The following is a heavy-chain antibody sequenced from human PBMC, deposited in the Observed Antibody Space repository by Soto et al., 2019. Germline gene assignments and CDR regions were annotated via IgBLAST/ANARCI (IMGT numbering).Heavy chain of an antibody. J-gene: IGHJ1*01. CDR2: IYPGDSDI. D-gene: IGHD3-16*01. Sequence: YWGWIRQPPGKGLEWMGIIYPGDSDIRYSPSFQGQVTISADKSITTAYLQWSSLKASDTAMYYCARQELGVGPVHWGQGSVVTVSS. CDR1: YW. V-gene: IGHV5-51*01. CDR3: ARQELGVGPVH.